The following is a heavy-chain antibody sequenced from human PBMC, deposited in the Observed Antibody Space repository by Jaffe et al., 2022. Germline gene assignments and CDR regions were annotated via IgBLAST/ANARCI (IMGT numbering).Heavy chain of an antibody. CDR3: ALGRYCSGGSCYSGAFDI. CDR2: INPNSGGT. V-gene: IGHV1-2*06. Sequence: QVQLVQSGAEVKKPGASVKVSCKASGYTFTGYYMHWVRQAPGQGLEWMGRINPNSGGTNYAQKFQGRVTMTRDTSISTAYMELSRLRSDDTAVYYCALGRYCSGGSCYSGAFDIWGQGTMVTVSS. D-gene: IGHD2-15*01. J-gene: IGHJ3*02. CDR1: GYTFTGYY.